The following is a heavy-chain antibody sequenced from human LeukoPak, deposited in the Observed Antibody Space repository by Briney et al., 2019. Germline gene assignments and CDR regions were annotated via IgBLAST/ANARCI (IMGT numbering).Heavy chain of an antibody. Sequence: PGGSLRLSCAASGFTFTRYNMNWIRQAPGKGLEWVSSVSSTGTYIYYRDSLKGRFTISRDNAKNSLYLQMNSLRAEDTAVYYCASDQYTCSGGTCFAHGLDSWGREPWSPSPQ. CDR1: GFTFTRYN. CDR2: VSSTGTYI. D-gene: IGHD2-15*01. CDR3: ASDQYTCSGGTCFAHGLDS. J-gene: IGHJ5*01. V-gene: IGHV3-21*01.